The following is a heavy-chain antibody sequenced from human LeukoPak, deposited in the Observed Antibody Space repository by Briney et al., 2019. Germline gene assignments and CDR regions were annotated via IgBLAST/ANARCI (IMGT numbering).Heavy chain of an antibody. CDR3: ARDLPDSSGWFRKAFDV. Sequence: GGSLRLSCAASGFTFGDYAMHWVRQVPGKGLEWVSGINWNSGSIDYADSVKGRFTISRDNAKNSLYLQMNSLRDEDTALYYCARDLPDSSGWFRKAFDVWGQGTLVTVSS. V-gene: IGHV3-9*01. D-gene: IGHD6-19*01. CDR2: INWNSGSI. CDR1: GFTFGDYA. J-gene: IGHJ3*01.